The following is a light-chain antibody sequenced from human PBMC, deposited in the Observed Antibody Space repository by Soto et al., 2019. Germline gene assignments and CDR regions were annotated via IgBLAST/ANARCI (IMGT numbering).Light chain of an antibody. J-gene: IGLJ1*01. CDR1: GNDIGAYDY. CDR3: SSFTPPGFYV. CDR2: GVR. V-gene: IGLV2-14*01. Sequence: QSALTQPTSVSGSPGQSVTIYCTGSGNDIGAYDYVSWYQQHPGKAPRLLIHGVRNRPPGISSRFSASKSGLTASLTISGLGAEDGADYYCSSFTPPGFYVFGPGTKLPVL.